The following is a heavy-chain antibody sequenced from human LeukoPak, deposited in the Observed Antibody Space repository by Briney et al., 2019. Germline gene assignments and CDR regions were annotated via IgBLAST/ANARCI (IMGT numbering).Heavy chain of an antibody. Sequence: SETLSLTCAVYGGSFSGYYWSWIRQPPGKGLEWIGEINHSGSTNYNPSLKSRVTISVDTSKDQFSLKLSSVTAADTAVYYCARGRRGSIVATIFDYWGQGTLVTVSS. CDR1: GGSFSGYY. V-gene: IGHV4-34*01. CDR2: INHSGST. J-gene: IGHJ4*02. CDR3: ARGRRGSIVATIFDY. D-gene: IGHD5-12*01.